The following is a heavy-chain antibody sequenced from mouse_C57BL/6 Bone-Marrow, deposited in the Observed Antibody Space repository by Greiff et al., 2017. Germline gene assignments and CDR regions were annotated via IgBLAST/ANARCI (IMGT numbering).Heavy chain of an antibody. D-gene: IGHD1-1*01. Sequence: EVKLQESGGGLVQPGGSLKLSCAASGFTFSDYGMAWVRQAPRKGPEWVAFISNLAYSIYYADTVTGRFTISRENAKNTLYLEMHSLRSEDTAMYYCARLTTVVANYAMDYWGQGTSVTVSS. V-gene: IGHV5-15*01. CDR1: GFTFSDYG. CDR3: ARLTTVVANYAMDY. J-gene: IGHJ4*01. CDR2: ISNLAYSI.